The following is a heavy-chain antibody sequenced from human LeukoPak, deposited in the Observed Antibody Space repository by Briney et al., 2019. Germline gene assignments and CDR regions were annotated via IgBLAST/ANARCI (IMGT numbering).Heavy chain of an antibody. J-gene: IGHJ3*02. D-gene: IGHD3-9*01. Sequence: GGSLRLSCAASGFTVSSNHMSWVRQAPGKGLEWVSFIYSGVSTYYADSVKGRFTIPRDNSKNTLYLQMNSLRDEDTAVYYCARVIVTGYYDAFDIWGQGKMVTVSS. V-gene: IGHV3-53*01. CDR3: ARVIVTGYYDAFDI. CDR2: IYSGVST. CDR1: GFTVSSNH.